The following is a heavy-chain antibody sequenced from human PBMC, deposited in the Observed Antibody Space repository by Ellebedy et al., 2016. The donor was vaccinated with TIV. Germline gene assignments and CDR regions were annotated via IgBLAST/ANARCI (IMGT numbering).Heavy chain of an antibody. CDR1: GGSIGRHH. CDR3: ARVRESGSGSKYYFYGLDV. V-gene: IGHV4-59*11. Sequence: MPSETLSLTCTVSGGSIGRHHWSWIPQPPGQGLDWIGYSHYGGNTNYNPSLERLVNISVDTSKNLFSLKLTSVTASDTDVYYCARVRESGSGSKYYFYGLDVWGQGTTVTVSS. D-gene: IGHD3-10*01. J-gene: IGHJ6*02. CDR2: SHYGGNT.